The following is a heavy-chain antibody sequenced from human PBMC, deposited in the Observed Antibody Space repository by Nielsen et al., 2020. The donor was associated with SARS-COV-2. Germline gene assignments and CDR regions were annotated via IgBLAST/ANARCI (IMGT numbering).Heavy chain of an antibody. D-gene: IGHD6-19*01. CDR3: AREIEGDGWYFYNYFDY. V-gene: IGHV3-20*01. CDR1: GFTFDDYG. CDR2: INWNGGST. J-gene: IGHJ4*02. Sequence: GESLKISCAASGFTFDDYGMSWVRQAPGKGLEWVSGINWNGGSTGYADSVKGRFTISRDNAKNSLYLQMNSLRAEDTASYHCAREIEGDGWYFYNYFDYWGQGTLVTVSS.